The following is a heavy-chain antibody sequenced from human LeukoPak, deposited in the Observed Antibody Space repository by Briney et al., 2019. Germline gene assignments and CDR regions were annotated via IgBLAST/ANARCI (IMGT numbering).Heavy chain of an antibody. CDR1: GGSFSGYY. CDR3: ARTNPLELKYYFDY. V-gene: IGHV4-34*01. D-gene: IGHD1-7*01. J-gene: IGHJ4*02. Sequence: SETLSLTCAVYGGSFSGYYWSWIRQPPGKGLEWIGEINHSGSTNYNPSLKSRVTISVDTSKNQFSLKLSSVTAADTAVYYCARTNPLELKYYFDYWGQGTLVTVSS. CDR2: INHSGST.